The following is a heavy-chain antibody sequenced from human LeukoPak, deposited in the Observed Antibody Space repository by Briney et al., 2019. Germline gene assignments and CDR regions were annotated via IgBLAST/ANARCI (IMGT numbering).Heavy chain of an antibody. V-gene: IGHV4-34*01. J-gene: IGHJ4*02. CDR3: ARGEWELGY. Sequence: SETLSLTCAVSGGSFSGYYWSWIRQPPGKGLEWIGEINHSGSTNYNPSLKSRVTISVDTSKNQFSLKLSSVTAADTAVYDCARGEWELGYWGQGTLVTVSS. D-gene: IGHD1-26*01. CDR1: GGSFSGYY. CDR2: INHSGST.